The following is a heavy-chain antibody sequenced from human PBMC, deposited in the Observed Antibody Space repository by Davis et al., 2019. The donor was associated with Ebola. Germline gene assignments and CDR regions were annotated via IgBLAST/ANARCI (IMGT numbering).Heavy chain of an antibody. Sequence: GESLKISCAASGFTFSSYAMSWVRQAPGKGLEWVSAISGSGGSTYYADSVKGRFTISRDNSKNTLYLQMNSLRAEDTAVYYCAKDDGDAAWDTAMVTGWFDPWGQGTLVTVSS. CDR2: ISGSGGST. J-gene: IGHJ5*02. D-gene: IGHD5-18*01. CDR1: GFTFSSYA. V-gene: IGHV3-23*01. CDR3: AKDDGDAAWDTAMVTGWFDP.